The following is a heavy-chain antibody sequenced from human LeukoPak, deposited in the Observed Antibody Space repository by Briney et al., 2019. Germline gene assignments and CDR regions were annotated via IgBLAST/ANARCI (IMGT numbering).Heavy chain of an antibody. Sequence: SVKVSCKASGGTFSRYAISWVRQAPGQGLEWMGGIIPISGTANYAQKFQGRVTFTTDESTSTAYMELTSLRSEDTAVYYCARGGTFYRRTLLNYFDYWGQGSLVTVSS. V-gene: IGHV1-69*05. CDR2: IIPISGTA. J-gene: IGHJ4*02. CDR3: ARGGTFYRRTLLNYFDY. D-gene: IGHD1-14*01. CDR1: GGTFSRYA.